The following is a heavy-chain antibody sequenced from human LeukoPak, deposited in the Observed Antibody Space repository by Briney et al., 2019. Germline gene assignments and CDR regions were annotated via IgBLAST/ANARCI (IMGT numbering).Heavy chain of an antibody. D-gene: IGHD1-26*01. CDR1: GGSFSGYY. J-gene: IGHJ4*02. CDR3: AKVRNSGSLS. CDR2: ISGSGGST. V-gene: IGHV3-23*01. Sequence: ETLSLTCAVYGGSFSGYYWSWVRQAPGKGLEWVSAISGSGGSTYYADSVKGRFTISRDNSKNTLYLQMNSLRAEDTAVYYCAKVRNSGSLSWGQGTLVTVSS.